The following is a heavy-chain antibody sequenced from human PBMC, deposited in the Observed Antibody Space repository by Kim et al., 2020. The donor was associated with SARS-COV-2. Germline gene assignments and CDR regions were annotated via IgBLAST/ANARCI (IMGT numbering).Heavy chain of an antibody. CDR1: GGSISSSSYY. CDR2: VYYSGRT. V-gene: IGHV4-39*07. CDR3: AREGHCSGGSCPAFVMN. Sequence: SETLSLTCTVSGGSISSSSYYWGWIRQPPGKGLEWIGSVYYSGRTYYNPSLRSRVTMSVDTSKNQFSLKLSSVTAADTAVYYCAREGHCSGGSCPAFVMNWGQGTLVTVSP. D-gene: IGHD2-15*01. J-gene: IGHJ1*01.